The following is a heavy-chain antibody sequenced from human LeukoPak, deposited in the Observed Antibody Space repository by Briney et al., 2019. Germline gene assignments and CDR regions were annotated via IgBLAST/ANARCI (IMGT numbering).Heavy chain of an antibody. CDR1: GFTFSSYA. Sequence: GGSLRLSCAASGFTFSSYAMHWVRQAPGKGLEWVAVISYDGSNKYYADSVKGRFTISRDNSKNTLYLQMNSLRVEDTAVYYCARDFSGFDLIDYWGQGILVTVSS. CDR3: ARDFSGFDLIDY. D-gene: IGHD5-12*01. CDR2: ISYDGSNK. V-gene: IGHV3-30-3*01. J-gene: IGHJ4*02.